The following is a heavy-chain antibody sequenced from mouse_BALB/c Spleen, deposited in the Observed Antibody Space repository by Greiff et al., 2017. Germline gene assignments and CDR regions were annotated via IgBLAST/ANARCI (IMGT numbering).Heavy chain of an antibody. CDR1: GYSITSGYY. V-gene: IGHV3-6*02. D-gene: IGHD1-1*01. CDR3: ARNYGSSYFDY. CDR2: ISYDGSN. Sequence: EVQLVESGPGLVKPSQSLSLTCSVTGYSITSGYYWNWIRQFPGNKLEWMGYISYDGSNNYNPSLKNRISITRDTSKNQFFLKLNSVTTEDTATYYCARNYGSSYFDYWGQGTTLTVSS. J-gene: IGHJ2*01.